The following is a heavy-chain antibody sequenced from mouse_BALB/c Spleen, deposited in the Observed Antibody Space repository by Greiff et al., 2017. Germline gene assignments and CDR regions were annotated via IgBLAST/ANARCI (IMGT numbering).Heavy chain of an antibody. CDR2: IDPANGNT. V-gene: IGHV14-3*02. Sequence: EVQLVESGAELVKPGASVKLSCTASGFNIKDTYMHWVKQRPEQGLEWIGRIDPANGNTKYDPKFQGKATITADTSSNTAYLQLSSLTSEDTAVYYCARGMGPYYFDYWGQGTTLTVSS. D-gene: IGHD2-10*02. CDR3: ARGMGPYYFDY. J-gene: IGHJ2*01. CDR1: GFNIKDTY.